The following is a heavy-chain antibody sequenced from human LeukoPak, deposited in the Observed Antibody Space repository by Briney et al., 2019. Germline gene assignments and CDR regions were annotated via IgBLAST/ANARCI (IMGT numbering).Heavy chain of an antibody. V-gene: IGHV3-30*19. CDR1: GFTFSSYG. D-gene: IGHD5-18*01. CDR3: ARSGGYSYGFLY. Sequence: GGSLRLSCAASGFTFSSYGMHWVRQAPGKGLEWVAVISYDGSNKYYADSVKGRFTISRDNSKNTLYLQMNSLRAEDTAVYYCARSGGYSYGFLYWGQGTLVTVSS. J-gene: IGHJ4*02. CDR2: ISYDGSNK.